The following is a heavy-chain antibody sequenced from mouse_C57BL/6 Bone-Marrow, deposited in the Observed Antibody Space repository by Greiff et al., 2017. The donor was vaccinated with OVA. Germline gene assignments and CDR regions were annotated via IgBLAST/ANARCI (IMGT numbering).Heavy chain of an antibody. CDR2: IDPENGDT. V-gene: IGHV14-4*01. Sequence: EVQRVESGAELVRPGASVKLSCTASGFNIKDDYMHWVKQRPEQGLEWIGWIDPENGDTEYASKFQGKATITADTSSNTAYLQLSSLTSEDTAVDYCTRGYFDGWGTGTTVTVSS. CDR1: GFNIKDDY. CDR3: TRGYFDG. J-gene: IGHJ1*03.